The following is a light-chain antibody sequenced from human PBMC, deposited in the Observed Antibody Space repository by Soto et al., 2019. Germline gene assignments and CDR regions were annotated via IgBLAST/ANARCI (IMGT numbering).Light chain of an antibody. CDR3: SSYTTRTTLYV. CDR1: SSDVGSYNY. J-gene: IGLJ1*01. V-gene: IGLV2-14*01. Sequence: HSARTEQGSGVDPPGRSITISCTGTSSDVGSYNYVSWYQLHPGKAPKLMIYEVSNRPSGVSNRFSGSKSGDTASLTISGLQAEDEADYYCSSYTTRTTLYVFGTRTKVTVL. CDR2: EVS.